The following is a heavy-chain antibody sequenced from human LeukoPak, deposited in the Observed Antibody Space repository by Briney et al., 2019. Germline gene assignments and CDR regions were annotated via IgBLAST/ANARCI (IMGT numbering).Heavy chain of an antibody. CDR1: GFTFSGYA. CDR3: AKDSVAAAGFYLDY. CDR2: ISAGGTNT. V-gene: IGHV3-23*01. J-gene: IGHJ4*02. Sequence: HPGGSLRLSCAASGFTFSGYAMTWVRQAPGKGLEWVSSISAGGTNTYRSASATGRFTISRDNSENTLYLQMNNLRAEDTAIYYCAKDSVAAAGFYLDYWGQGTLVTVSS. D-gene: IGHD6-25*01.